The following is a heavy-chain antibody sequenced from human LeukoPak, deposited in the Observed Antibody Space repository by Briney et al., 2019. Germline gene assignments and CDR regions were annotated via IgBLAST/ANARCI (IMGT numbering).Heavy chain of an antibody. J-gene: IGHJ5*02. CDR1: GFTFSSYA. CDR2: ISGGGGGT. V-gene: IGHV3-23*01. Sequence: GGSLRLSCAASGFTFSSYAMSWVRQAQGKGLEWVSAISGGGGGTYYADSVKGRFTISRDNSKNTLYLQVNSLRAEDTAVYYCVVCTTTCWRGWFDPWGQGTLVTVSS. D-gene: IGHD2-2*01. CDR3: VVCTTTCWRGWFDP.